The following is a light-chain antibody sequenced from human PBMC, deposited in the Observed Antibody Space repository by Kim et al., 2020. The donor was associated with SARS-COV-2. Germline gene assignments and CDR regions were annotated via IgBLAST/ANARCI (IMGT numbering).Light chain of an antibody. CDR1: QSVTRN. CDR2: GAS. J-gene: IGKJ2*04. CDR3: QQYNNWLRS. Sequence: SVSPRERATLSCRASQSVTRNLAWYHQKPGQSPRLLIYGASTRATCIPAMFSGSGSGTEFTLTISSLQSEDFAVYYCQQYNNWLRSFGQGTKLEI. V-gene: IGKV3-15*01.